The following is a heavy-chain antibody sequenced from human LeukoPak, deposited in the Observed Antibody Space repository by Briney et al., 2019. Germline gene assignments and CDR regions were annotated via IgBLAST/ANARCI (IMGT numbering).Heavy chain of an antibody. CDR2: IKQDGSEK. V-gene: IGHV3-7*01. D-gene: IGHD3-10*01. CDR3: ARDSVSGYGSGSYDY. J-gene: IGHJ4*02. CDR1: GFTFSSYW. Sequence: GGSLRLSCAASGFTFSSYWMSWVRQAPGKGLEWVANIKQDGSEKYYVDSVKGRFTISRDNAKNSLYLQMNSLRAEDTAVYYCARDSVSGYGSGSYDYWGQGTLVTVSS.